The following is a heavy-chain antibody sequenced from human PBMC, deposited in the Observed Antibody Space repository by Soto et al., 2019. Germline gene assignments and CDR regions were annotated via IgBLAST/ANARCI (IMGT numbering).Heavy chain of an antibody. CDR2: ISDDGVYK. CDR1: GFSFSSYA. J-gene: IGHJ6*02. CDR3: ARDQNPAMSSHYYGMDV. Sequence: QVQLVESGGGVVQPGRSLRLSCAASGFSFSSYAIHWVRQAPGKGLEWVVVISDDGVYKFYADSVKGRVTISRDNSKNTLSLQVVSLRVEDTAVYYCARDQNPAMSSHYYGMDVWGQGTTVTVSS. D-gene: IGHD5-18*01. V-gene: IGHV3-30-3*01.